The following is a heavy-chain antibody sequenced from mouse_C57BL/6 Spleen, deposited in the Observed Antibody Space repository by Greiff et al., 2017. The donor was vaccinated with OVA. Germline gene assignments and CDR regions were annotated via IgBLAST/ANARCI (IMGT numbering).Heavy chain of an antibody. Sequence: QVQLKQSGAELVRPGTSVKVSCKASGYAFTNYLIEWVKQRPGQGLEWIGVINPGSGGTNYNEKFKGKATLTADKSSSTAYMQLSSLTSEDSAVYFCARIYYSNRDYWGQGTTLTVSS. V-gene: IGHV1-54*01. D-gene: IGHD2-5*01. CDR1: GYAFTNYL. CDR3: ARIYYSNRDY. J-gene: IGHJ2*01. CDR2: INPGSGGT.